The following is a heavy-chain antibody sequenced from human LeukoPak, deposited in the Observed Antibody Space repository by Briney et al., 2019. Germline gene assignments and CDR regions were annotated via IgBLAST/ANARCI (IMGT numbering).Heavy chain of an antibody. CDR2: IIPIFGTA. CDR3: ARGRALRKWFDP. Sequence: ASVKVSCKAPGGTFISYAISWVRQAPGQGLEWMGGIIPIFGTANYAQEFQGRVTITTDESTSTAYMELSSLRSEDTAVYYCARGRALRKWFDPWGQGTLVTVSS. V-gene: IGHV1-69*05. CDR1: GGTFISYA. J-gene: IGHJ5*02.